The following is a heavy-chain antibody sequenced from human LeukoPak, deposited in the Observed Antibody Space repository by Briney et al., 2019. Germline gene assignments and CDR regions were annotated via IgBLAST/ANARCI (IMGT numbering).Heavy chain of an antibody. CDR2: INHSGST. D-gene: IGHD2-2*02. CDR3: AREAAIDDVGY. V-gene: IGHV4-34*01. CDR1: GGSFSGYY. Sequence: PSETLSLTCAVYGGSFSGYYWSWIRQPPGKGLEWIGEINHSGSTNYNPSLKSRVTISVDTSKNQFSLKLSSVTAADTAVYYCAREAAIDDVGYWGQGTLVTVSS. J-gene: IGHJ4*02.